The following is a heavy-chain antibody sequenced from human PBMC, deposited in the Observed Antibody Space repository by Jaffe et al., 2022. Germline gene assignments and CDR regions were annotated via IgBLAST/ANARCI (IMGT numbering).Heavy chain of an antibody. CDR1: GFTFSSYG. V-gene: IGHV3-30*18. CDR3: AKDPVRITMVQGAYPPDY. J-gene: IGHJ4*02. CDR2: ISYDGSNK. D-gene: IGHD3-10*01. Sequence: QVQLVESGGGVVQPGRSLRLSCAASGFTFSSYGMHWVRQAPGKGLEWVAVISYDGSNKYYADSVKGRFTISRDNSKNTLYLQMNSLRAEDTAVYYCAKDPVRITMVQGAYPPDYWGQGTLVTVSS.